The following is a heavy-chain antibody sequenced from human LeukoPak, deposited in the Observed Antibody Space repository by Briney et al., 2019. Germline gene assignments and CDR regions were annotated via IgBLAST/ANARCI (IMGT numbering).Heavy chain of an antibody. CDR2: IYHSGSP. CDR1: AYSISSGYY. Sequence: SETLSLTCTVSAYSISSGYYWGWIRQPPGKGLEWIGSIYHSGSPYYNPSLKSRVTMSVDTSKDQFSLKLSSVTAADTAVYYCARDWTTLDAFDIWGQGTMVTVSS. J-gene: IGHJ3*02. V-gene: IGHV4-38-2*02. D-gene: IGHD3/OR15-3a*01. CDR3: ARDWTTLDAFDI.